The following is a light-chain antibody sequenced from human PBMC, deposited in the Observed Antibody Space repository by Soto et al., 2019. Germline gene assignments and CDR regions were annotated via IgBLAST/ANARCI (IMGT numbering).Light chain of an antibody. CDR3: QQRSNWPWT. CDR2: DAS. V-gene: IGKV3-11*01. J-gene: IGKJ1*01. Sequence: EIVLTQSPATLSLPPGERATLSCRASQSISSYLAWYQQKPGQAPRLLIYDASNRATGIPARFSGSGSGTDFTLTISSLEPEDFALYYCQQRSNWPWTFGQGTKVEIK. CDR1: QSISSY.